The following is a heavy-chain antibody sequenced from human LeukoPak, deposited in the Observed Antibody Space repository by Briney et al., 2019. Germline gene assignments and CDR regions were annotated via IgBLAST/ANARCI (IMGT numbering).Heavy chain of an antibody. CDR3: AKDQGRGVRGVLDY. Sequence: GGSLRLSCVASGFSFSGYAIHWVRQAPGKGLEWVALISYNGGRKEYADSVKGRFTISRDNSKNTLYLQMNSLRAEDTAVYYCAKDQGRGVRGVLDYWGQGTLVTVSS. J-gene: IGHJ4*02. CDR1: GFSFSGYA. CDR2: ISYNGGRK. V-gene: IGHV3-30*04. D-gene: IGHD3-10*01.